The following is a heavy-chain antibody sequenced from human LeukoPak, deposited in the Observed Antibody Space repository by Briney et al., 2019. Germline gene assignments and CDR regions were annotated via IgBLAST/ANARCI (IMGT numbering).Heavy chain of an antibody. CDR1: GFSFSTQR. CDR3: FWEGGD. Sequence: PGGSLRLSCAASGFSFSTQRMHWVRQAPGKGLVWASYINIDERITGYADSVKGRFTISRDNAKNTLYPRMNSLRAEDTAIYYCFWEGGDWGQGTLVTVSS. CDR2: INIDERIT. V-gene: IGHV3-74*01. J-gene: IGHJ4*02. D-gene: IGHD3-10*01.